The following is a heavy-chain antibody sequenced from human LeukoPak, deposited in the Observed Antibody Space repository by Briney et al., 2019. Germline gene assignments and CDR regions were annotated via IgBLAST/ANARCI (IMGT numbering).Heavy chain of an antibody. J-gene: IGHJ4*02. V-gene: IGHV3-23*01. CDR3: AKVPRLTTGY. Sequence: PGGSLRLSCAASGFTFGSYTMSWVRQAPGKGLEWVSFITESSGSTYYADSVKGRFTISRGNSKNALYLQMNSLRAEDTAVYYCAKVPRLTTGYWGQGTLVTVSS. CDR1: GFTFGSYT. D-gene: IGHD4-17*01. CDR2: ITESSGST.